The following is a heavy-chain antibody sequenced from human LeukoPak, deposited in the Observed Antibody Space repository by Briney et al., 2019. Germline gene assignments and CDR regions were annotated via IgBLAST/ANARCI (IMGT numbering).Heavy chain of an antibody. D-gene: IGHD2-2*01. CDR3: ARLHCSSPSCHRNWFDP. CDR1: GASISNFY. Sequence: SETPSLTCTVSGASISNFYWSWIRQPPGKGLEWIGDISYSGSTNYNPSLKSRVTMSVDTSKNQFSLKLRSVTAADTAVYYCARLHCSSPSCHRNWFDPWGQGTLVTVSS. CDR2: ISYSGST. J-gene: IGHJ5*02. V-gene: IGHV4-59*01.